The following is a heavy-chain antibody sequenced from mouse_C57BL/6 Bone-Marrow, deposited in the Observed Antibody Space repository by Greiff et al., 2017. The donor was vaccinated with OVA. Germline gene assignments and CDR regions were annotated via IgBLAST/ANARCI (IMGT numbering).Heavy chain of an antibody. D-gene: IGHD1-1*01. V-gene: IGHV1-5*01. CDR2: IYPGNSDT. CDR3: TRAFVTTVPDY. Sequence: EVQLQQSGTVLARPGASVKMSCKTSGYTLTSYWMHWVKQRPGQGLEWIGAIYPGNSDTSYNQKFKGKAKLTAVTSASTAYMELSSLTNEDSAVYYCTRAFVTTVPDYWGQGTTLTVSS. J-gene: IGHJ2*01. CDR1: GYTLTSYW.